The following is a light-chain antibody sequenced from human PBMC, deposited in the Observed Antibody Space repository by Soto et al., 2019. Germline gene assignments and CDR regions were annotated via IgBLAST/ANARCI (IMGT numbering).Light chain of an antibody. Sequence: ESVLTQSPATLSLSPGERATLSCRASQSVSSYLAWHQQKPGQAPRLLIYDASNRATGIPARFSGSGSGTDFTLTISSLEPEDFAVYYCQQRSHWPPTFGQGTRLEIK. V-gene: IGKV3-11*01. CDR3: QQRSHWPPT. CDR2: DAS. CDR1: QSVSSY. J-gene: IGKJ5*01.